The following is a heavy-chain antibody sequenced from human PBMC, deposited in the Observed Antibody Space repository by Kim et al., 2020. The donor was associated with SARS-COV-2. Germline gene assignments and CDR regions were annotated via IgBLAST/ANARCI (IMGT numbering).Heavy chain of an antibody. V-gene: IGHV5-10-1*01. Sequence: GESLKISCKGSGYSFTSYWISWVRQMPGKGLEWMGRIDPSDSYTNYSPSFQGHVTISADKSISTAYLQWSSLKASDTAMYYCARVEITMVREPRRNYYYYGMDVWGQGTTVTVSS. CDR2: IDPSDSYT. D-gene: IGHD3-10*01. J-gene: IGHJ6*02. CDR3: ARVEITMVREPRRNYYYYGMDV. CDR1: GYSFTSYW.